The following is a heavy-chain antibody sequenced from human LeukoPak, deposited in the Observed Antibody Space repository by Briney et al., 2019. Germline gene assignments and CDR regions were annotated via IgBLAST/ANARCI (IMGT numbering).Heavy chain of an antibody. CDR3: ARVIGGFWGPGRDYYMDV. D-gene: IGHD3-16*01. Sequence: SETLSLTCSVSGGSIRSYYWSWIRQPPGMGLEWIGYIYYSGSTNYNPSLNSRVTISVDTTKNQFSLKLTSVTAADTAVYYCARVIGGFWGPGRDYYMDVWGKGTTVTVSS. J-gene: IGHJ6*03. V-gene: IGHV4-59*01. CDR1: GGSIRSYY. CDR2: IYYSGST.